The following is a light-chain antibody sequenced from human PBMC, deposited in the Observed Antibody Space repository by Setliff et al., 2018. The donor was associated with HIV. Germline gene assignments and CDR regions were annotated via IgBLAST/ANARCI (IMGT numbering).Light chain of an antibody. CDR1: SSNIGAGFD. J-gene: IGLJ1*01. CDR2: VNT. CDR3: QSYDSSLSGYV. Sequence: QSVLTQPPSVSGAPGQRVTISCTGNSSNIGAGFDVHWYQQLPGTAPKVLIFVNTKRPSGVSDRFSGSKSGASASLAITGLQAEGEGDYYCQSYDSSLSGYVFGGGTKVTVL. V-gene: IGLV1-40*01.